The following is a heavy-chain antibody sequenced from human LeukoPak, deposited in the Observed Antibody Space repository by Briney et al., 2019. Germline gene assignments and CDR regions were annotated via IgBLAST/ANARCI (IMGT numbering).Heavy chain of an antibody. V-gene: IGHV4-39*01. CDR2: IYYSGST. D-gene: IGHD1-26*01. CDR1: GGSISSSSYY. Sequence: PSETLSLTCTVSGGSISSSSYYWGWLRQPPGKGLEWIGSIYYSGSTYYNPSLKSRVTISVDTSKNQFSLKLSSVTAADTAVYYCARHGRSLGDYWGQGTLVTVSS. J-gene: IGHJ4*02. CDR3: ARHGRSLGDY.